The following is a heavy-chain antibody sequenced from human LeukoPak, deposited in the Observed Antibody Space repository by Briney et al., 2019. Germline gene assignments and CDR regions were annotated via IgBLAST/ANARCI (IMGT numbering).Heavy chain of an antibody. CDR1: GGSFSGYY. CDR3: ARFPLQKKWLSYRTGAFDI. CDR2: INHSGST. J-gene: IGHJ3*02. Sequence: SETLSLTCAVYGGSFSGYYWSWIRQPPGKGLEWIGEINHSGSTNYNPSLKSRVTISVDTSKNQFSLKLSSVTAADTAVYYCARFPLQKKWLSYRTGAFDIWGQGTMVTVSS. D-gene: IGHD5-12*01. V-gene: IGHV4-34*01.